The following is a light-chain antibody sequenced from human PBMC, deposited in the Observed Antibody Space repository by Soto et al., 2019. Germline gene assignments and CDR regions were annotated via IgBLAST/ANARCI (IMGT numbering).Light chain of an antibody. V-gene: IGKV3-11*01. J-gene: IGKJ1*01. CDR3: QQRANWPPVT. Sequence: EIVLTQSPATLSLSPGERATLSCRASQSVSRYLAWYQQKPGQAPRLLIYDASNRATGIPARFSGNGSGTDFTLTITTLEPEDFAVYFCQQRANWPPVTFGQGTKVDIK. CDR1: QSVSRY. CDR2: DAS.